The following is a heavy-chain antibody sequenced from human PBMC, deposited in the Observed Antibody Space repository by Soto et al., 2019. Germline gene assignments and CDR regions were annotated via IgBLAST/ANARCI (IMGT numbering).Heavy chain of an antibody. CDR2: ISAYNGNT. Sequence: QVQLVQSGVEVKKPGASVKVSCKTSGYTFSDYGFSWVRQAPGQGLEWMGWISAYNGNTNYAQKLQGRVTMTTDTSTSTADMELRSLRSDDTAIYYCANDLGPFSSGRFDYWGQGTLVTVSS. J-gene: IGHJ4*02. CDR1: GYTFSDYG. V-gene: IGHV1-18*01. CDR3: ANDLGPFSSGRFDY. D-gene: IGHD6-19*01.